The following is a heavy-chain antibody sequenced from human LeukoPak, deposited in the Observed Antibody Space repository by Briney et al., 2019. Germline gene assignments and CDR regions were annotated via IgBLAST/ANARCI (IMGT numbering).Heavy chain of an antibody. J-gene: IGHJ4*02. CDR3: ARTPDVLRYFDWLSHHFDY. CDR2: IIPIFGTA. Sequence: SVKVSCKASGGTFSSYAISWVRQAPGQGLEWMGGIIPIFGTANYAQKFQGRVTITTDESTSTAYMELSSLRSEDTAVYYCARTPDVLRYFDWLSHHFDYWGQGTLVTVSS. D-gene: IGHD3-9*01. V-gene: IGHV1-69*05. CDR1: GGTFSSYA.